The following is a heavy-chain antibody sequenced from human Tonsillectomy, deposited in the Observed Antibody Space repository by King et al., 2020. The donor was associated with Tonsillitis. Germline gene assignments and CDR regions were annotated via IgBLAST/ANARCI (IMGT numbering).Heavy chain of an antibody. D-gene: IGHD1-26*01. CDR1: GFTFSDYY. CDR3: ARDTSSGSYITFDI. V-gene: IGHV3-11*05. Sequence: VQLVESGGGLVKPGGSLRLSCAASGFTFSDYYMSWIRQAPGKGLEWVSYISSSSTYTTYADSVKGRFTISRDNANNSLYLQMSSLGAEDTAVYYCARDTSSGSYITFDIWGQGTVVTVSS. J-gene: IGHJ3*02. CDR2: ISSSSTYT.